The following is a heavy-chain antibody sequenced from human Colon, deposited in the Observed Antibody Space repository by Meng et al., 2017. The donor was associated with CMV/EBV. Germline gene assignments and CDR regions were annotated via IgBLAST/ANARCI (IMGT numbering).Heavy chain of an antibody. CDR3: ARASNSSFDP. CDR2: ISSTSRYI. Sequence: GGSLRLSCAASGFTFSDYNMNWVRQVPGKGLEWVSSISSTSRYIYYGDSVKGRFTVSRDNGKNSLYLQMNSLRAEDTAVYYCARASNSSFDPWGQGTLVTVSS. CDR1: GFTFSDYN. D-gene: IGHD4-11*01. J-gene: IGHJ5*02. V-gene: IGHV3-21*01.